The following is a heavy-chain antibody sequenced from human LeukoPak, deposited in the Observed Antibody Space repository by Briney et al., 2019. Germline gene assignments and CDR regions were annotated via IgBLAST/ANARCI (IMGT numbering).Heavy chain of an antibody. CDR1: GFTFSSYG. V-gene: IGHV3-30*02. CDR2: IYYDGSQK. D-gene: IGHD2-15*01. Sequence: GGSLRLSCATSGFTFSSYGIHWVRQAPGKGLEWVTFIYYDGSQKYYADSVKGRFTISKGNSKNTLYLQMNSLRPEDTAVYYCVKDIAGGRSGGTDDAFDIWGQGTMVTVSS. CDR3: VKDIAGGRSGGTDDAFDI. J-gene: IGHJ3*02.